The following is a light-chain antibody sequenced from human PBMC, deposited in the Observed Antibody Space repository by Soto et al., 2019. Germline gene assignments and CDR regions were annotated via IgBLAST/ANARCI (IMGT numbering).Light chain of an antibody. J-gene: IGLJ3*02. CDR2: EVN. V-gene: IGLV2-14*01. CDR3: SSYTNTNSWM. CDR1: SSDVGGFKY. Sequence: QSALTQPASVSGSPGQSITISCTGTSSDVGGFKYVSWFQQHPGEAPKLIIYEVNNRPSGVSNRFSASKSGNTASLTISGLQPEDEADYYCSSYTNTNSWMFGGGTKLTVL.